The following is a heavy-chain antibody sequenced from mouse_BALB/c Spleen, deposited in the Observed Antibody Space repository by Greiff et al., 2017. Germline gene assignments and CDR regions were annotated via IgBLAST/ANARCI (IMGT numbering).Heavy chain of an antibody. CDR2: ISSGGST. V-gene: IGHV5-6-5*01. CDR3: ARGDTTGDY. CDR1: GFTFSSYA. D-gene: IGHD1-1*01. Sequence: EVHLVESGGGLVKPGGSLKLSCAASGFTFSSYAMSWVRQTPEKRLEWVASISSGGSTYYPDSVKGRFTISRDNARNILYLQMSSLRSEDTAMYYCARGDTTGDYWGPGTTLTVSS. J-gene: IGHJ2*01.